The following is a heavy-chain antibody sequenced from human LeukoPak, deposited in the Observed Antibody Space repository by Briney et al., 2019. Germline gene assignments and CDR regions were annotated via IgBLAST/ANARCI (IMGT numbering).Heavy chain of an antibody. Sequence: SETLSLTCTVSGGSISSYYWSWIRQPAGTALEWIGRIYTSGTITYTPSLKSRVTMSVDTSKNQFYLKLSSVTAADTAVYYCTTDWGVVVTAPNYDLTGGDYWGQGTLVAVSS. CDR3: TTDWGVVVTAPNYDLTGGDY. CDR1: GGSISSYY. J-gene: IGHJ4*02. D-gene: IGHD2-21*02. CDR2: IYTSGTI. V-gene: IGHV4-4*07.